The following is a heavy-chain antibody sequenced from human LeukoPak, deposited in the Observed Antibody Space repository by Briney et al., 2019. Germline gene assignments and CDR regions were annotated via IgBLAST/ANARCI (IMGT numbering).Heavy chain of an antibody. D-gene: IGHD2-2*01. CDR1: GFTFTNYA. J-gene: IGHJ4*02. V-gene: IGHV3-23*01. CDR2: ISGSGTRT. CDR3: AKEQTSSGFFDY. Sequence: GGSLRPSCAASGFTFTNYAMSWVRQAPGKGLEWVSAISGSGTRTYYADSVKGRFTISRDNSKNTLYLQMNSLRAEDRAVYYCAKEQTSSGFFDYWGQGTLVTVSS.